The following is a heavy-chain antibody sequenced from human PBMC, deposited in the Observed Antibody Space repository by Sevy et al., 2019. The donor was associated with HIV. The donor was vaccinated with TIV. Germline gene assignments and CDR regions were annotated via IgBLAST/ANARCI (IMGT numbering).Heavy chain of an antibody. J-gene: IGHJ6*02. CDR1: GFTFGDYT. CDR2: IRGKPYGGTT. D-gene: IGHD1-26*01. Sequence: GGSLRLSCTPSGFTFGDYTMTWVRQAPGKGLEWVAFIRGKPYGGTTEYAASVKGRFSISRDDSKSIAYLQTNSLKIEDTGVYYCTRVEGAADWGMDVWGQGTTVTVSS. V-gene: IGHV3-49*04. CDR3: TRVEGAADWGMDV.